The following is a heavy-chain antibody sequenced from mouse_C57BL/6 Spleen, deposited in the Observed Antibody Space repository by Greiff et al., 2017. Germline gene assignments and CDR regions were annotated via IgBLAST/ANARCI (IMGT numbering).Heavy chain of an antibody. CDR2: IDPENGDT. V-gene: IGHV14-4*01. CDR3: TTWTPINAMDY. CDR1: GFNIKDDY. Sequence: VQLQQSGAELVRPGASVKLSCTASGFNIKDDYMHWVKQRPEQGLEWIGWIDPENGDTEYASKFQGKATIAADTSSNTAYLQLSSLTSEDTAVYYCTTWTPINAMDYWGQGTSVTVSS. J-gene: IGHJ4*01.